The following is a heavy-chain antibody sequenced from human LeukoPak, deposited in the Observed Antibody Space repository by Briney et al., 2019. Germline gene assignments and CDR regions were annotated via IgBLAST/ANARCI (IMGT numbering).Heavy chain of an antibody. CDR3: ARDGLLWFGDDDAFDI. CDR1: GGSFRGYY. CDR2: IKHSGST. D-gene: IGHD3-10*01. J-gene: IGHJ3*02. Sequence: PSETLSLTCAVYGGSFRGYYWSWIRPPPGKGLEGIGEIKHSGSTNYNPSLKSRVTISVDTPKNQFSLKLSSVTAADTAVYYCARDGLLWFGDDDAFDIWGQGTMVTVSS. V-gene: IGHV4-34*01.